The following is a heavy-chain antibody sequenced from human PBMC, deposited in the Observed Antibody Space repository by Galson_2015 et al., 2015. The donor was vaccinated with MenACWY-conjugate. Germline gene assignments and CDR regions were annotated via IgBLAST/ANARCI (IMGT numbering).Heavy chain of an antibody. CDR2: VRSKTDGGVT. V-gene: IGHV3-15*05. CDR1: GFTFSSVW. CDR3: ITDPWSSYGSTPSLNTDY. J-gene: IGHJ4*02. Sequence: SLRLSCAASGFTFSSVWMSWVRQIPGKRLEWVGRVRSKTDGGVTDYPASVKGRFTASRDDSRNALYLQMNSLTTEDIAVYYCITDPWSSYGSTPSLNTDYWGQGILVTVSS. D-gene: IGHD5-18*01.